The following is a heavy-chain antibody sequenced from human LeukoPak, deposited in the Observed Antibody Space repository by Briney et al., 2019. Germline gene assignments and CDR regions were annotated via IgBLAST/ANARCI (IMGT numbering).Heavy chain of an antibody. CDR3: AKGSRDDSSGYFHPIDY. Sequence: PGRSLRLSCAASGFTFDDYAMHWVRQAPGKGLEWVSGISWNSGSIGYADSVKGRFTISRDNAKNSLYLQMNSLRAEDMALYYCAKGSRDDSSGYFHPIDYWGQGTLVTVSS. J-gene: IGHJ4*02. D-gene: IGHD3-22*01. CDR1: GFTFDDYA. CDR2: ISWNSGSI. V-gene: IGHV3-9*03.